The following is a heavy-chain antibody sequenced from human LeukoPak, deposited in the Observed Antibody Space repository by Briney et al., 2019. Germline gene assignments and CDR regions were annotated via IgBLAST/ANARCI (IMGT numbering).Heavy chain of an antibody. V-gene: IGHV4-4*07. Sequence: SETLSLTCTVSGGFISSYYWSRIRQPAGKGLEWIGRIYTSGSTNYNPSPKSRVTMSVDTSKNQFSLKLNSVTAADTAVYYCARGIRLGYGSGRDWFDPWGQGTLVTVSS. J-gene: IGHJ5*02. D-gene: IGHD3-10*01. CDR1: GGFISSYY. CDR2: IYTSGST. CDR3: ARGIRLGYGSGRDWFDP.